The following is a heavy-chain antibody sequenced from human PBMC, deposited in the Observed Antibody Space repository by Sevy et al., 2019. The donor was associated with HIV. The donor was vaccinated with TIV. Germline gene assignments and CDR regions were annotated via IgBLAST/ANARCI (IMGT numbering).Heavy chain of an antibody. CDR1: GFTFSIYA. V-gene: IGHV3-23*01. J-gene: IGHJ4*02. CDR2: ISITGGST. CDR3: AKDRVSGTYYTGDFDY. D-gene: IGHD3-10*01. Sequence: GGSLRLSCAASGFTFSIYAMSWVRQAPGKGLEWVSVISITGGSTSYEDPVKGRFTISRDNSKNTLYLQMNTLRAEDTAVYYGAKDRVSGTYYTGDFDYWGQGTLVTVSS.